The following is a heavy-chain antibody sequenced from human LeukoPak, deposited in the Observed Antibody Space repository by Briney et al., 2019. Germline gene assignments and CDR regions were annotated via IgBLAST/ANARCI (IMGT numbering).Heavy chain of an antibody. CDR2: INHSGST. CDR1: GGSFSGYY. D-gene: IGHD3-10*01. Sequence: PSETLSLTCAVYGGSFSGYYWSWIRQPPGKGLEWIGEINHSGSTNYNPSLKSRVTISVDTSKNQFSLKLSSVTAADTAVYYCARHGSSPGYYGSGSTYYYYYMDVWGKGTTVTISS. J-gene: IGHJ6*03. CDR3: ARHGSSPGYYGSGSTYYYYYMDV. V-gene: IGHV4-34*01.